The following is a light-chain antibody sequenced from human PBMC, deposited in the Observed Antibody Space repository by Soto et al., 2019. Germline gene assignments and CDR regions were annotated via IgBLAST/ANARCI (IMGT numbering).Light chain of an antibody. CDR2: DAS. CDR3: EQRRNVDLT. Sequence: EIVFTQSPATLSLSLGERATLSCRASQSVSSYLAWYQQKPGQAPRLLIYDASNRATGIPARFSGSGSGTDFTLTINSLEPEDIAVYYCEQRRNVDLTLCPGTKVDI. J-gene: IGKJ3*01. CDR1: QSVSSY. V-gene: IGKV3-11*01.